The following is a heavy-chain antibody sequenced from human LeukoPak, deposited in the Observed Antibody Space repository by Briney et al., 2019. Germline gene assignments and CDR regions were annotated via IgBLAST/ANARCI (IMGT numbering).Heavy chain of an antibody. CDR2: IIPIFGTA. CDR1: GYTFTGYY. CDR3: ARVVRGSGWTPFDY. Sequence: GASVKVSCKASGYTFTGYYLHWVRQAPGQGLEWMGGIIPIFGTANYAQKFQGRVTITADESTSTAYMELSSLRSEDTAVYYCARVVRGSGWTPFDYWGQGTLVTVSS. D-gene: IGHD6-19*01. V-gene: IGHV1-69*13. J-gene: IGHJ4*02.